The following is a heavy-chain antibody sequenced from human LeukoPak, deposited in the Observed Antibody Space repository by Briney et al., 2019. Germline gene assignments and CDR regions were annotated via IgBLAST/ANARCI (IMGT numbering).Heavy chain of an antibody. D-gene: IGHD3-22*01. J-gene: IGHJ3*02. CDR3: ARDPGYYDSSGYYVSAFDI. CDR1: SASISISSYY. V-gene: IGHV4-39*02. Sequence: PSETLSLTCTVSSASISISSYYWGWIRQSPGKGLEWIGSIYYSGSTYFNPSLKSRVTMSVDTSKNHFSLKLTSVTAADTAVYYCARDPGYYDSSGYYVSAFDIWGQGTMVTVSS. CDR2: IYYSGST.